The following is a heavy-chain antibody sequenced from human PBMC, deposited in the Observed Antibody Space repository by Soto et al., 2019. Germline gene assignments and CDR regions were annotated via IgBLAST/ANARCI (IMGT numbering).Heavy chain of an antibody. CDR1: GFTFNRFG. D-gene: IGHD2-15*01. Sequence: GGSLRLSCAASGFTFNRFGMHWVRQAPGKGLEWVAVISFDGSNKYYADSVKGRFTISRDNSKNTLFLQMNSLRPEDTAVYYCAKAPYCVGGRCFLHDAFDIWGQGTMVTVSS. J-gene: IGHJ3*02. CDR3: AKAPYCVGGRCFLHDAFDI. V-gene: IGHV3-30*18. CDR2: ISFDGSNK.